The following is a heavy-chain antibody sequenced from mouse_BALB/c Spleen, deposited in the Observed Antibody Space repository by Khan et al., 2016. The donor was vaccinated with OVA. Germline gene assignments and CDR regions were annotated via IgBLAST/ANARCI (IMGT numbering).Heavy chain of an antibody. J-gene: IGHJ4*01. Sequence: QIQLVQSGPELKKPGETVRISCKASGYTFTTAGIQWVQKMPGKGLKWIGWINTHSGVPKYAEDFKGRFAFSLEISVNTAYLQITNLKNEDTATXFCARGGDAYYRNDRGDMEYWGQGTSVTVSS. CDR3: ARGGDAYYRNDRGDMEY. CDR1: GYTFTTAG. CDR2: INTHSGVP. V-gene: IGHV9-4*02. D-gene: IGHD2-14*01.